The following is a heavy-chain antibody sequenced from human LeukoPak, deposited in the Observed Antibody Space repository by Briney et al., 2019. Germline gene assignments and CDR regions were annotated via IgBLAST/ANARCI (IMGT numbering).Heavy chain of an antibody. D-gene: IGHD3-16*02. CDR1: GYSFTSYW. J-gene: IGHJ4*02. CDR2: IYPGDSDT. CDR3: AGGGYWGSYRKNFDY. Sequence: GESLKISCKGSGYSFTSYWIGWVRQMPGKGLEWMGIIYPGDSDTRYSPSFQGQVTISADKSISTAYLQWSSLKASDTAMYYCAGGGYWGSYRKNFDYWGQGTLVTVSS. V-gene: IGHV5-51*01.